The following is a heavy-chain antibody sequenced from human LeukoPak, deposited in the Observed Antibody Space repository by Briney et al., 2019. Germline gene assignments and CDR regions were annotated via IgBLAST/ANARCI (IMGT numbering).Heavy chain of an antibody. V-gene: IGHV3-33*01. CDR3: AREAMGTIPYFDY. D-gene: IGHD5-24*01. CDR1: GFSFSNHG. Sequence: GGSLRLPCAASGFSFSNHGMHWVRQAPGKGLEWVAVIWYDGSNKYYADSVKGRFTISRDNSKNTVYLQMNSLRAEDTAVYYCAREAMGTIPYFDYWGQGTLVTVSS. CDR2: IWYDGSNK. J-gene: IGHJ4*02.